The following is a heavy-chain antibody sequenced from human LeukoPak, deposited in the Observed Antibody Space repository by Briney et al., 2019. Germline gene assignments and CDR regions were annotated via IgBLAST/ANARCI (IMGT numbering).Heavy chain of an antibody. D-gene: IGHD3-22*01. J-gene: IGHJ4*02. CDR2: IIPIFGTA. Sequence: SLTVSCKASGGTISSYAISWVRQAPGQGLEWMGGIIPIFGTANYAQKFQGRVTITADECTSTAYMELSSLRSEDTAVYYCASHYYDSSGYYYGFDYWGQGTLVTVSS. CDR1: GGTISSYA. V-gene: IGHV1-69*13. CDR3: ASHYYDSSGYYYGFDY.